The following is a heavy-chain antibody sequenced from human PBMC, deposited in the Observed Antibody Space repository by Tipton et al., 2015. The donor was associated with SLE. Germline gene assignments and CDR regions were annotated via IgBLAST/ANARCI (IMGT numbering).Heavy chain of an antibody. CDR3: ARARSLITGTTGGTFDY. CDR2: IYYSGST. CDR1: GGSISSSSYY. Sequence: TLSLTCTVSGGSISSSSYYWGWIRQPPGKGLEWIGNIYYSGSTYYNPSLKSRVTISVDTSKNQFSLKLNSVTAADTAVYYCARARSLITGTTGGTFDYWGQGTLVTVSS. J-gene: IGHJ4*02. V-gene: IGHV4-39*07. D-gene: IGHD1-20*01.